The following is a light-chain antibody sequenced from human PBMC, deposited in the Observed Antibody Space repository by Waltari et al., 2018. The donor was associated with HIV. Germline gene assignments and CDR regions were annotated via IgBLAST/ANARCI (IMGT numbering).Light chain of an antibody. Sequence: QSVVTQPPSASGTPGHRVTISCSGRGSNIAPYPAPGYQHCPGTAPKLLIYMNDQRPSGVPGRFSGSQSGTSASLAISGLQYDDEADYYCAVWDDSLGGAVFGGGTKLTVL. CDR3: AVWDDSLGGAV. V-gene: IGLV1-47*01. CDR1: GSNIAPYP. CDR2: MND. J-gene: IGLJ2*01.